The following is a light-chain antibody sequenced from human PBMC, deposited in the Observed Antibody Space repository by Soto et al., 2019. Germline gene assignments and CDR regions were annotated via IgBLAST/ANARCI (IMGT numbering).Light chain of an antibody. CDR3: SSYTASAPFYI. J-gene: IGLJ1*01. V-gene: IGLV2-14*03. CDR1: RTDVDGYDY. CDR2: DVN. Sequence: QSALTQPASVSGSPGQSITISCTGARTDVDGYDYVTWYQQHPGQAPKLMIYDVNNRPPGVSHRFSGSKSGDTASLTISGLQAEDDADYYCSSYTASAPFYIFGTGTKLTVL.